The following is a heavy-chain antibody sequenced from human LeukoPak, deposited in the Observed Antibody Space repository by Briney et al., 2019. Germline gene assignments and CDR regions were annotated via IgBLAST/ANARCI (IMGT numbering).Heavy chain of an antibody. D-gene: IGHD3-3*01. J-gene: IGHJ4*02. V-gene: IGHV3-21*01. CDR3: ASLANDFWSGYSGFDY. CDR2: ISSSSSYI. Sequence: PGGSLRLSCAASGFTFSSYSMNWVRQAPGKGLEWVSSISSSSSYIYYADSVKGRFTISRDNAKNSLYLQMNSLRAEDTAVYYCASLANDFWSGYSGFDYWGQGTLVTVSS. CDR1: GFTFSSYS.